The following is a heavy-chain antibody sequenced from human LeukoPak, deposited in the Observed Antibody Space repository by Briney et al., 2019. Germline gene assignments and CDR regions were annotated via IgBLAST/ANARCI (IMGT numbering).Heavy chain of an antibody. D-gene: IGHD2-8*01. CDR3: ARVNCTNGVCYNSRGWFDP. J-gene: IGHJ5*02. CDR1: GGSISSDY. Sequence: SETLSLTCTASGGSISSDYWSWIRQPPGKGLEWIGYIHYSGSDNYNPSLKSRLTISVDKSKNQFSLRLSSVTAADTAVYYCARVNCTNGVCYNSRGWFDPWGQGTLVTVSS. CDR2: IHYSGSD. V-gene: IGHV4-59*01.